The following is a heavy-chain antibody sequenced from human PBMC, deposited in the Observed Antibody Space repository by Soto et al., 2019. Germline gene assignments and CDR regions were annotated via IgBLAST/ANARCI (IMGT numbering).Heavy chain of an antibody. D-gene: IGHD4-4*01. Sequence: ASVKVSCKASGYTSTSYDINWVRQATGQGLEWMGWMNPNSGNTGYAQKFQGRVTMTRNTSISTAYMELSSLRSEDTAVYYCARVRSRGMTTVTTYYYYGMDVWGQGTTVTVSS. V-gene: IGHV1-8*01. CDR2: MNPNSGNT. CDR1: GYTSTSYD. J-gene: IGHJ6*02. CDR3: ARVRSRGMTTVTTYYYYGMDV.